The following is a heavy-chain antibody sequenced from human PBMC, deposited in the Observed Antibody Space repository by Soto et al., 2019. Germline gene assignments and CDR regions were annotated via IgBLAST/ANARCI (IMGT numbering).Heavy chain of an antibody. CDR1: GFTFSYYW. CDR2: IHSDGSST. D-gene: IGHD1-26*01. Sequence: EVQLLESGGGVVQPGESLRLSSAASGFTFSYYWMHWVRQAPGMGLVWVSRIHSDGSSTTYADSVKGRFTISRDNARNTLYLQMNSLRAEDTAVYYCARGDRGAFDLWGQGTVVTVSS. V-gene: IGHV3-74*01. J-gene: IGHJ3*01. CDR3: ARGDRGAFDL.